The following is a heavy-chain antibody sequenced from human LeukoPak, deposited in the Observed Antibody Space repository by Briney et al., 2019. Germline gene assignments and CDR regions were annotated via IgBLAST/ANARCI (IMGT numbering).Heavy chain of an antibody. D-gene: IGHD2-15*01. Sequence: GGSLRLSCAASGFTVSSNYMSWVRQAPGKGLEWVSVIYSGGSTYDADSVKGRFTISRDNSKNTLYLQMNSLRAEDTAVYYCARVRGVSGVAFDIWGQGTMVTVSS. J-gene: IGHJ3*02. CDR3: ARVRGVSGVAFDI. V-gene: IGHV3-66*01. CDR2: IYSGGST. CDR1: GFTVSSNY.